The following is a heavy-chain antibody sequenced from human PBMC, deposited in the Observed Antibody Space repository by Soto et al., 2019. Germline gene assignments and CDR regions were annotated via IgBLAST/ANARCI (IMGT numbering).Heavy chain of an antibody. D-gene: IGHD3-10*01. V-gene: IGHV3-23*01. CDR2: ISGSGGST. CDR1: GFTFSSYA. J-gene: IGHJ4*02. Sequence: GGSLRLSCAASGFTFSSYAMSWVRQAPGKGLEWVSAISGSGGSTYYADSVKGRFTISRDNSKNTLYLQMNSLRAEETAVYYCEKVLLSLPPFDYCGQRTLVTVSS. CDR3: EKVLLSLPPFDY.